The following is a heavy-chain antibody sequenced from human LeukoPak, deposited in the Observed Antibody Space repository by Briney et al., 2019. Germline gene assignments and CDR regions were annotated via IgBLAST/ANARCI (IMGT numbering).Heavy chain of an antibody. D-gene: IGHD5-18*01. CDR1: GFTFSSYS. J-gene: IGHJ5*02. V-gene: IGHV3-21*01. Sequence: PGGSLRLSCAASGFTFSSYSMNWVRQAPGKGLEWVSSISSSSYIYYADSVKGRFTISRDNAKNSLYLQMNSLRAEDTAVYYCAREAAISEGWFDPWGQGTLVTVSS. CDR2: ISSSSYI. CDR3: AREAAISEGWFDP.